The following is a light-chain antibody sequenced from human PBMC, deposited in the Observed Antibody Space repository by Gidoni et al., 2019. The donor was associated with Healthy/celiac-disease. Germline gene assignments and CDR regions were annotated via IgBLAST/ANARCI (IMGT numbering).Light chain of an antibody. Sequence: DIQMTQSPSSLSASVGDRVTITCRASQSISSYLNWNQQKPGKAPNLLIYAASSLQSGVPSRFSGSGSGTDFTLTISSLQPEDFATYYCQQSYSTPLTFGGGTKVEIK. V-gene: IGKV1-39*01. CDR1: QSISSY. CDR2: AAS. CDR3: QQSYSTPLT. J-gene: IGKJ4*01.